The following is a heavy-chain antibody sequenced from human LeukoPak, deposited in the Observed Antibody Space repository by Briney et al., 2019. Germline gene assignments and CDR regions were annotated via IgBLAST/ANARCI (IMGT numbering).Heavy chain of an antibody. CDR2: IIPILGIA. CDR1: GYTFTSYY. Sequence: GASVKVSCKASGYTFTSYYMHWVRQAPGQGLEWMGRIIPILGIANYAQKFQGRVTITADKSTSTAYMELSSLRSEDTAVYYCARDQEMATSPLDYWGQGTLVTVSS. V-gene: IGHV1-69*04. CDR3: ARDQEMATSPLDY. J-gene: IGHJ4*02. D-gene: IGHD5-24*01.